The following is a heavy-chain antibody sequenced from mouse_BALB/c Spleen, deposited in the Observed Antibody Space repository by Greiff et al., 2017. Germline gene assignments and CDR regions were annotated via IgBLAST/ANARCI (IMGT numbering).Heavy chain of an antibody. CDR3: ASLYYGNYFDY. D-gene: IGHD2-1*01. Sequence: QVQLQQSGAELAKPGASVKMSCKASGYTFTSYWMHWVKQRPGQGLEWIGYINPSTGYTEYNQKFKDKATLTADKSSSTAYMQLSSLTSEDSAVYYCASLYYGNYFDYWGQGTTLTVSS. V-gene: IGHV1-7*01. J-gene: IGHJ2*01. CDR2: INPSTGYT. CDR1: GYTFTSYW.